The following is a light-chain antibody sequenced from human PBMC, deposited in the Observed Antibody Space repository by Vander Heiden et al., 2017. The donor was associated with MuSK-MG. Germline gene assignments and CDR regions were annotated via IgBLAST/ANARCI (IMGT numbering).Light chain of an antibody. Sequence: DIQMTQSPSSLSASVGDRVTITCRASQSISSYLDWYQQKPGKAPKLLIYAASSLQSGVPSRFSGSGSGTDFTLTISSLQPEDFAAYYCQQNYNTPTFTFGHGTKVDIK. V-gene: IGKV1-39*01. CDR3: QQNYNTPTFT. CDR2: AAS. CDR1: QSISSY. J-gene: IGKJ3*01.